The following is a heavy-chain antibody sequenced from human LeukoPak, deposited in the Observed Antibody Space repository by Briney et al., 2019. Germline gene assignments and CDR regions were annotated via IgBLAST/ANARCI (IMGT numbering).Heavy chain of an antibody. J-gene: IGHJ4*02. CDR3: VRDLGGYCSSGNCYLGYLDY. V-gene: IGHV3-21*03. CDR2: IISSGSYI. D-gene: IGHD2-2*01. CDR1: GFTFSSYT. Sequence: GGSLRLSCAASGFTFSSYTMNWGRQAPGKGLEWVSSIISSGSYIYYADSVKGRFTISRENAKSSLCLQMNRLRAEDTGLYYFVRDLGGYCSSGNCYLGYLDYWGQGTLVTVSS.